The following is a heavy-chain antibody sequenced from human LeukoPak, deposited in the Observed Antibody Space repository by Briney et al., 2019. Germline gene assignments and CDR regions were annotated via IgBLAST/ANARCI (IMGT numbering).Heavy chain of an antibody. CDR3: AKDTSRLVVNAPLDY. J-gene: IGHJ4*02. CDR1: GFTFSSYG. CDR2: ISYDGSNK. V-gene: IGHV3-30*18. D-gene: IGHD2-8*02. Sequence: GGSLRLSCAASGFTFSSYGMHWLRQAPGKGLEWVAIISYDGSNKYSADSVKGRFTISRDNPKNTLYLQMNSLRAEDTAVYYCAKDTSRLVVNAPLDYWGQGTLVTVSS.